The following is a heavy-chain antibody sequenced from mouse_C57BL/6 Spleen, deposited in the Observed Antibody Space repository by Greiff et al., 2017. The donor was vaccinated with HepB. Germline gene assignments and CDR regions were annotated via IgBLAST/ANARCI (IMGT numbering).Heavy chain of an antibody. D-gene: IGHD1-1*01. CDR1: GFNIKDYY. CDR3: TTNPSYYYGSSYGY. Sequence: VQLQQSGAELVRPGASVKLSCTASGFNIKDYYMHWVKQRPEQGLEWIGRIDPEDGDTEYAPKFQGKATMTADTSSNTAYLQLSSLTSEDTAVYYCTTNPSYYYGSSYGYWGQGTTLTVSS. J-gene: IGHJ2*01. V-gene: IGHV14-1*01. CDR2: IDPEDGDT.